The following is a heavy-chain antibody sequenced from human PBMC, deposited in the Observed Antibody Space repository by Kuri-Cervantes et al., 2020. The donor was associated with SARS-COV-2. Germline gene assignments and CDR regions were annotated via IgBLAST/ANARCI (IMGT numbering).Heavy chain of an antibody. D-gene: IGHD2-15*01. CDR1: GFTFDDDA. CDR3: AKDIGGGDCSGGSCYSGGAFDY. V-gene: IGHV3-43D*03. CDR2: ISWDGGST. J-gene: IGHJ4*02. Sequence: GGSLRLSCAASGFTFDDDAMHWVRQAPGKGLERVSLISWDGGSTYYADSVKGRFTITRDNSTNSLYLQMNSLIAEDTALNYCAKDIGGGDCSGGSCYSGGAFDYWGQGTLVTVSS.